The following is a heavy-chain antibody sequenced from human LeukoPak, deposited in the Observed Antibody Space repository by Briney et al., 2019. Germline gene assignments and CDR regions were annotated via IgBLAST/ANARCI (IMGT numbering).Heavy chain of an antibody. CDR1: GYTFSSYV. CDR2: INAYNGNT. Sequence: ASVEVSCKASGYTFSSYVISWVRQAPGQGLEWMGWINAYNGNTKYVQKVQGRVTMTTDTSTSTAYMEVRSLRSDDTAVYYCARRASLDIWGQGTMVTVSS. J-gene: IGHJ3*02. CDR3: ARRASLDI. D-gene: IGHD3-16*02. V-gene: IGHV1-18*01.